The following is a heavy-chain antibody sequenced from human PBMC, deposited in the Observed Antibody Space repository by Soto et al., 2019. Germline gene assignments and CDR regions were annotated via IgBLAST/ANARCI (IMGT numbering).Heavy chain of an antibody. CDR2: ISGSGGST. D-gene: IGHD5-12*01. V-gene: IGHV3-23*01. Sequence: GGSLRLSCAASGFTFSSYAMSWVRQAPGKGLEWVSAISGSGGSTYYADSVKGRFTISRDNSKNTLYLQMNSLRAEDTAVYYCAKGGYVTSKYSGYDDAFDIWGQGTMVTVSS. CDR1: GFTFSSYA. CDR3: AKGGYVTSKYSGYDDAFDI. J-gene: IGHJ3*02.